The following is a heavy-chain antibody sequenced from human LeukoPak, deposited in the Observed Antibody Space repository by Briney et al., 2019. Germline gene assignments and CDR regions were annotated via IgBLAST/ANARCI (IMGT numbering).Heavy chain of an antibody. CDR3: ARDVNYAFDY. D-gene: IGHD3-16*01. CDR2: ISANSGNT. CDR1: GYSFTRNG. Sequence: ASVKVSCKPSGYSFTRNGISWVRQAPGQGLEWMAWISANSGNTDYAQNFQDRVTLTTDTSTSTAYMELRSLRSDDTAVYYCARDVNYAFDYWGQGTLVTVSS. J-gene: IGHJ4*02. V-gene: IGHV1-18*01.